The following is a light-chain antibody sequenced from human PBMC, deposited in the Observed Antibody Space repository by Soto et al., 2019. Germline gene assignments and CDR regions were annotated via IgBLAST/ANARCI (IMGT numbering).Light chain of an antibody. Sequence: EIVLTQSPGTLSLSPGERATLFCRASQSVATSQLAWYQQKPGQATRLLIGASSRATGVPDRFIASGSGTDVTLTISRLEPEDFAVYYCQQFASSSRTFGRGTTVEIK. J-gene: IGKJ1*01. CDR1: QSVATSQ. CDR2: GAS. V-gene: IGKV3-20*01. CDR3: QQFASSSRT.